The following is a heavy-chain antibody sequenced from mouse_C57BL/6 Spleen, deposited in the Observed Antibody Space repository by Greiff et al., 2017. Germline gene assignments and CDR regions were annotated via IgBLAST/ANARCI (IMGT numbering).Heavy chain of an antibody. V-gene: IGHV3-6*01. CDR3: AREGYGSSPYAMDY. Sequence: EVQLQQSGPGLVKPSQSLSLTCSVTGYSITSGYYWNWIRQFPGNKLEWMGYISYDGSNNYNPSLKNRISITRDTSKNQFFLKLNSVTTEDTATYYCAREGYGSSPYAMDYWGQGTSVTVSS. J-gene: IGHJ4*01. CDR1: GYSITSGYY. CDR2: ISYDGSN. D-gene: IGHD1-1*01.